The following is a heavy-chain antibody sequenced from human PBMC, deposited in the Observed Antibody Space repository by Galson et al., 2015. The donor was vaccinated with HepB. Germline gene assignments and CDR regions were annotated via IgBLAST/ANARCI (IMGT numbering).Heavy chain of an antibody. J-gene: IGHJ4*02. V-gene: IGHV5-51*01. D-gene: IGHD1-14*01. CDR3: ARQSRSRDHLDS. CDR2: IFPRDSDT. Sequence: QSGAEMKKPGESLNISCKGSGYSFTSNWIVWVRQMPGKGLEWMGTIFPRDSDTKYSPSFQGQVTISADKSINTAFLQWSSLKASDTAMYYCARQSRSRDHLDSWGQGTLVTVSS. CDR1: GYSFTSNW.